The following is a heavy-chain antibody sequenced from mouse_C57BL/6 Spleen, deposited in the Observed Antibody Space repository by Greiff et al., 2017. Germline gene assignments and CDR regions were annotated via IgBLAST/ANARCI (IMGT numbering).Heavy chain of an antibody. J-gene: IGHJ2*01. CDR1: GFTFSDYG. D-gene: IGHD1-1*01. Sequence: DVKLVESGGGLVKPGGSLKLSCAASGFTFSDYGMHWVRQAPEKGLEWVAYISSGSSTIYYADTVKGRFTISRDNAKNTLFLQMTSLRSEDTAMYYCARTVLLLGYFDYWGQGTTLTVSS. CDR3: ARTVLLLGYFDY. CDR2: ISSGSSTI. V-gene: IGHV5-17*01.